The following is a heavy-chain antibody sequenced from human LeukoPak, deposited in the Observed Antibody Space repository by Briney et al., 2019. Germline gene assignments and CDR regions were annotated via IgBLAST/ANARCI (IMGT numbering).Heavy chain of an antibody. J-gene: IGHJ4*02. D-gene: IGHD4-17*01. CDR2: INHSGST. Sequence: SETLSLTCTVSGGSISGYYWSWIRQPPGKGLEWIGEINHSGSTNYNPSLKSRVTISVDTSKNQFSLKLSSVTAADTAVYYCARSSGAAVTRGVADYWGQGTLVTVSS. CDR3: ARSSGAAVTRGVADY. CDR1: GGSISGYY. V-gene: IGHV4-34*01.